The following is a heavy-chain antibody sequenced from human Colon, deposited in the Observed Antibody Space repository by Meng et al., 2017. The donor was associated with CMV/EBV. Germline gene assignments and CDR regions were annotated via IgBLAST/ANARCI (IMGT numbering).Heavy chain of an antibody. CDR3: ARLNGGNSGDWFDP. V-gene: IGHV1-18*04. CDR1: GFPFTSYG. J-gene: IGHJ5*02. CDR2: ISAYNGNT. D-gene: IGHD4-23*01. Sequence: ASGFPFTSYGFTWVRQAPGQGLEWLGWISAYNGNTNYAQIVQGRVTMTTDPSTTTAYMELTDLRSDDTAVYYCARLNGGNSGDWFDPWGQGTLVTVSS.